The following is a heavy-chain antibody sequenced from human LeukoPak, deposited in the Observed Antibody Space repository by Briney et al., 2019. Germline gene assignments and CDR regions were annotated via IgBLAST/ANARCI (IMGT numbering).Heavy chain of an antibody. CDR2: IYYSGST. CDR3: TRQSYTAYYYYGMDV. CDR1: GGSISSYY. Sequence: SETLTLTCTVSGGSISSYYWSWIRQPPGKGLEWIGNIYYSGSTNYNPSLKSRVTISVDTSKNRFSLRQSSVTAADTAVYYCTRQSYTAYYYYGMDVWGQGTTVTVSS. J-gene: IGHJ6*02. V-gene: IGHV4-59*08. D-gene: IGHD3-10*01.